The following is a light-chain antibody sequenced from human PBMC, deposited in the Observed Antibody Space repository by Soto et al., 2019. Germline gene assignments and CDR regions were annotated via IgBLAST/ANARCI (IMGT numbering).Light chain of an antibody. CDR3: QQYSSYPYT. CDR1: QGISSY. CDR2: AAS. Sequence: AIRMTQSPSSFSASTGDRVTITCRARQGISSYLAWYQQKPGKAHKLLIYAASTLQSAVPSRFSGSGSETDFTLTISCLQAEDFATYYCQQYSSYPYTFGQGTKLEIK. V-gene: IGKV1-8*01. J-gene: IGKJ2*01.